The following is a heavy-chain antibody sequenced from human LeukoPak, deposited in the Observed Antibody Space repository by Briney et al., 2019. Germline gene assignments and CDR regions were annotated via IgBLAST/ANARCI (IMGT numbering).Heavy chain of an antibody. CDR1: GHTFTDYY. CDR3: ARGAPAAGDDPFDI. D-gene: IGHD6-25*01. Sequence: GAAVKVSCKASGHTFTDYYMHWVRQAPGQGREWMGWINPNSGGTKYAQKFQGRVTMTSDTSISTVYMELSRLRSDDTAVYFCARGAPAAGDDPFDIWGQGTMVTVCS. CDR2: INPNSGGT. V-gene: IGHV1-2*02. J-gene: IGHJ3*02.